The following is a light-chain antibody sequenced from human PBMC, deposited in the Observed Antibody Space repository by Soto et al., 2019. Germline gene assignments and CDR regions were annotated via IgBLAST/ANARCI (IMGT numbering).Light chain of an antibody. CDR2: DVS. J-gene: IGLJ1*01. CDR1: SSDVGGYNY. V-gene: IGLV2-14*01. Sequence: QPASVSGSPGQSITISCTGTSSDVGGYNYVSWYQQHPGKAPKLMIYDVSKRPSGVSYRFSGSKSGNTASLTISGLQAEDEADYYCSSYTSSSVYVFGTGTKLTVL. CDR3: SSYTSSSVYV.